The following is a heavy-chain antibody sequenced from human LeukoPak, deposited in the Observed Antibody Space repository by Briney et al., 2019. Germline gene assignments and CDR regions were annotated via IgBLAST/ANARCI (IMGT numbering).Heavy chain of an antibody. CDR1: GFTFSDYY. CDR2: ISYDGSNK. D-gene: IGHD3-22*01. Sequence: GGSLRLSCAASGFTFSDYYMSWIRQAPGKGLEWVAAISYDGSNKYYADSVKGRFTISRDNSKNTLYMQMNSLRAEDTAVYYCARGGQDGYYFDTSGYSKWGQGTLVTVSS. J-gene: IGHJ4*02. V-gene: IGHV3-30*03. CDR3: ARGGQDGYYFDTSGYSK.